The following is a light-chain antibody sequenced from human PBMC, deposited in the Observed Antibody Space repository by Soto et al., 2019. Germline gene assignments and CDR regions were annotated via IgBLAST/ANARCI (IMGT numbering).Light chain of an antibody. V-gene: IGKV1-27*01. CDR3: QKYNSAPWT. J-gene: IGKJ1*01. CDR2: AAS. CDR1: QGISTY. Sequence: DIQMTQSPSSLSASVGDRVTITCRASQGISTYLAWYQQKPGKVPKLLIYAASTLQSGVPSRFSGSGSGTDFTLTISSLPPEDVATYYWQKYNSAPWTFGQGTKVEIK.